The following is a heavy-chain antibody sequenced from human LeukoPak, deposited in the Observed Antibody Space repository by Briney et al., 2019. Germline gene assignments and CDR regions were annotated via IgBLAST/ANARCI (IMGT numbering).Heavy chain of an antibody. J-gene: IGHJ4*02. CDR1: GFTFSSYG. Sequence: PGRSLRLSCAASGFTFSSYGMHWVRQAPGKGLEWEAVISYDGSNKYYADSVKGRFTISRDNSKNTLYLQMNSLRAEDTAVYYCAKDLGIAARPQNIDYWGQGTLVTVSS. CDR2: ISYDGSNK. D-gene: IGHD6-6*01. CDR3: AKDLGIAARPQNIDY. V-gene: IGHV3-30*18.